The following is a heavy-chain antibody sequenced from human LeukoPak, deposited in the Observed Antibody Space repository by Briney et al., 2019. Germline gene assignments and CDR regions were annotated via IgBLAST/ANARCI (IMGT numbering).Heavy chain of an antibody. CDR1: GFTFNRYV. V-gene: IGHV3-23*01. CDR3: AKDLHEQWLVSADAFDI. D-gene: IGHD6-19*01. Sequence: GGSLRLSCATSGFTFNRYVMTWVRQAPGKGLEWVSVISGGGGSTYYADSVKGRFTISRDNSKNTLYLQMNSLRAEDTALYYCAKDLHEQWLVSADAFDIWGLGTMVTVSS. J-gene: IGHJ3*02. CDR2: ISGGGGST.